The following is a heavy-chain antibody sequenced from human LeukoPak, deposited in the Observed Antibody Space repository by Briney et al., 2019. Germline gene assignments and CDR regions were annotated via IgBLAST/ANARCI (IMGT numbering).Heavy chain of an antibody. J-gene: IGHJ3*02. CDR2: ISPYNGNT. Sequence: GASVKVSCKASGYTFTRYGVSWVRQAPGQGLEWLGWISPYNGNTNYAQKVQGRVTMTTDTSSSTAYMELRSLMSDDTAVYYCARKSYLRTIREDDALDIWGQGTKVTVSS. D-gene: IGHD1-26*01. V-gene: IGHV1-18*01. CDR1: GYTFTRYG. CDR3: ARKSYLRTIREDDALDI.